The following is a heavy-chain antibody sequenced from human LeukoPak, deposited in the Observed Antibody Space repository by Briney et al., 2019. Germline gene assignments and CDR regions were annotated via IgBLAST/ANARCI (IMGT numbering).Heavy chain of an antibody. D-gene: IGHD4-17*01. CDR1: GFTFSSYA. CDR2: ISGSGGST. J-gene: IGHJ5*02. V-gene: IGHV3-23*01. CDR3: AKARNDYGDFRFDP. Sequence: PGGSLRLSCAASGFTFSSYAMSWVRQAPGKGLEWVSAISGSGGSTYYADSVEGRFTISRDNSKNTLYLQMNSLRAEDTAVYYCAKARNDYGDFRFDPWGQGTLVTVSS.